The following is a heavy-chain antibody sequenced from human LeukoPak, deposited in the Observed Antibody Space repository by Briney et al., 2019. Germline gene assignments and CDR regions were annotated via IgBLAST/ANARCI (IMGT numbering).Heavy chain of an antibody. V-gene: IGHV3-49*04. J-gene: IGHJ4*02. CDR2: IRSKAYGGTT. CDR1: GFIFGDYT. Sequence: GGSLRLSCTASGFIFGDYTMSWVRQAPGKGLEWVGFIRSKAYGGTTEYAASVKGRFTISRDDSKSIAYLQMNSLKTEDTAVYYCTKAVAGDYWGQGTLVTVSS. D-gene: IGHD6-19*01. CDR3: TKAVAGDY.